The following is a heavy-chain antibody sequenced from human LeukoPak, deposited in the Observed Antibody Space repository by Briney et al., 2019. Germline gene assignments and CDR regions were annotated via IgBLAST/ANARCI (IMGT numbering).Heavy chain of an antibody. J-gene: IGHJ6*02. CDR1: GGSFSGYY. V-gene: IGHV4-59*01. Sequence: NPSETLSLTCAVYGGSFSGYYWSWIRRPPGKGLEWIGSIYYTGSTNYNPSLESRVTMSVDTSKNQFSLKLSSLTAADTAVYFCARGPHYYSYYGLDVWGQGTTVTVSS. CDR3: ARGPHYYSYYGLDV. CDR2: IYYTGST.